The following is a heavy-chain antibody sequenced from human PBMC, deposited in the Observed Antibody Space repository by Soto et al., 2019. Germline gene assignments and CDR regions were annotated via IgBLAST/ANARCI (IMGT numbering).Heavy chain of an antibody. CDR2: ISYDGSHE. V-gene: IGHV3-30*04. D-gene: IGHD6-19*01. J-gene: IGHJ4*02. CDR3: ARDLGAVAALDS. Sequence: QVPLVESGGGVVQPGTSLRLSCAASGFIFREYAMHWVRQAPGKGLEWVAVISYDGSHEDYADSVKGRFTISRDNSKDTLYLQANSLRNEDTATYYCARDLGAVAALDSWGQGTLVTVSS. CDR1: GFIFREYA.